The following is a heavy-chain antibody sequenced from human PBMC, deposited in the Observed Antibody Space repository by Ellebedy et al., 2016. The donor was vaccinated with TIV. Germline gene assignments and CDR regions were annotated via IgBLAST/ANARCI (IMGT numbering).Heavy chain of an antibody. CDR2: IIPIFGTA. J-gene: IGHJ3*02. CDR3: ARDWNDVYAFDI. Sequence: AASVKVSCKASGGTFSSYAISWVRQAPGQGLEWMGGIIPIFGTANYAQKFQGRVTITADESTSTAYMELSSLRSEDTAVYYCARDWNDVYAFDIWGQGTMVTVSS. V-gene: IGHV1-69*13. D-gene: IGHD1-1*01. CDR1: GGTFSSYA.